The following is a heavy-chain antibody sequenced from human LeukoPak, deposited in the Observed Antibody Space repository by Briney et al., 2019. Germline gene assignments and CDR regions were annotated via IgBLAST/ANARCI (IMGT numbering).Heavy chain of an antibody. CDR3: AALARDY. J-gene: IGHJ4*02. Sequence: GGSLRLSCAASGFIVSSNYMTWVRQAPGEGLQWVSVIHNDGSTYYTASVKGRFTISRDNSKNTLYLQMNSLRVEDTAVYYCAALARDYWGQGTLVTVSS. CDR2: IHNDGST. CDR1: GFIVSSNY. V-gene: IGHV3-53*01. D-gene: IGHD3-3*02.